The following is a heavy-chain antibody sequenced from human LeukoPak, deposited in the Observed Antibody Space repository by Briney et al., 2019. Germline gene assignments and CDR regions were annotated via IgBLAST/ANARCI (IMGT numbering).Heavy chain of an antibody. CDR1: GFTFSNAW. CDR3: TTALDLIVVVPAAIV. J-gene: IGHJ4*02. V-gene: IGHV3-15*01. Sequence: GGSLRLSCAASGFTFSNAWMSWVRQAPGKGLEWVGRIKSKTDGGTTDYAAPVKGRFTISRDDSKNTLYLQMNSLKTEDTAVYYCTTALDLIVVVPAAIVWDQGTLVTVSS. CDR2: IKSKTDGGTT. D-gene: IGHD2-2*01.